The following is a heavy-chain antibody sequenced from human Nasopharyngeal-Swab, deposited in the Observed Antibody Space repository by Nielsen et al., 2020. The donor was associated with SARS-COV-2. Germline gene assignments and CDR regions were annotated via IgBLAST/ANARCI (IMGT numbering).Heavy chain of an antibody. CDR3: AKDRVRYELELLYYFDY. J-gene: IGHJ4*02. V-gene: IGHV3-23*01. CDR2: ISGSATTT. Sequence: GESLKISCAASGFTFSNYGMSWVRQAPGKGLEWVSAISGSATTTFYADSVKGRFTISRDNSKNTLYLQMNSLRAEDTAVYYCAKDRVRYELELLYYFDYWGQGTLVTVSS. D-gene: IGHD1-7*01. CDR1: GFTFSNYG.